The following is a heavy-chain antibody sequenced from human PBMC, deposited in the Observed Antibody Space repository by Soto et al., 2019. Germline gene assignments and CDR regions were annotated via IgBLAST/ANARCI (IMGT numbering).Heavy chain of an antibody. V-gene: IGHV3-30-3*01. CDR2: ISYDGSNK. Sequence: GGSLRLSCAASGFTFSSYAMHWVRQAPGKGLEWVAVISYDGSNKYYADSVKGRFTISRDNSKNTLYLQMNSLRAEDTAVYYCARDQYAGYGHKYNWFDPWGQGTLVTVSS. D-gene: IGHD5-18*01. J-gene: IGHJ5*02. CDR1: GFTFSSYA. CDR3: ARDQYAGYGHKYNWFDP.